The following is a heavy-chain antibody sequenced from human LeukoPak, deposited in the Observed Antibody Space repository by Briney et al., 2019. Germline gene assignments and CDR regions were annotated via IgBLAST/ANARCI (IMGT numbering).Heavy chain of an antibody. CDR1: GFTFSSYS. J-gene: IGHJ4*02. D-gene: IGHD2-21*01. Sequence: RAGGSLRLSCAASGFTFSSYSMNWVRQAPGKGLEWVSSISSSRSYIYYADSVKGRFTISRDNAKNSLYLQMNSLRAEDTAVYYCARDSTYCGGDCYPRGLFDSWGQGTLVTVSS. CDR2: ISSSRSYI. V-gene: IGHV3-21*01. CDR3: ARDSTYCGGDCYPRGLFDS.